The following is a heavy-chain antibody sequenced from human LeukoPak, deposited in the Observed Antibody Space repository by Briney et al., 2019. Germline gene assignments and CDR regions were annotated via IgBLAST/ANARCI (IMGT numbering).Heavy chain of an antibody. D-gene: IGHD5-24*01. J-gene: IGHJ4*02. CDR3: AKRTMSAFDS. Sequence: GGSLRLSCTASGFTFRTYAMNWVRQAPGKGLEWLSGISGSGNGTYYADSVKGRFTISRDNSKNMVCLQMNSLTVEDAATYYCAKRTMSAFDSWGQGTLLIVSS. V-gene: IGHV3-23*01. CDR1: GFTFRTYA. CDR2: ISGSGNGT.